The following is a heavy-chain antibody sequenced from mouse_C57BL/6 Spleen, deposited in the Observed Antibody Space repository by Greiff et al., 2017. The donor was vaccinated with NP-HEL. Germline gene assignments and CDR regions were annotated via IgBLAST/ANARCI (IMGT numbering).Heavy chain of an antibody. V-gene: IGHV1-64*01. D-gene: IGHD1-1*01. CDR3: ARAGFTTVVAKENWYFDV. CDR2: IHPNSGST. Sequence: QVQLQQPGAELVKPGASVKLSRKASGYTFTSYWMHWVKQRPGQGLEWIGMIHPNSGSTNYNEKFKSKATLTVDKSSSTAYMQLSSLTSEDSAVYYCARAGFTTVVAKENWYFDVWGTGTTVTVSS. J-gene: IGHJ1*03. CDR1: GYTFTSYW.